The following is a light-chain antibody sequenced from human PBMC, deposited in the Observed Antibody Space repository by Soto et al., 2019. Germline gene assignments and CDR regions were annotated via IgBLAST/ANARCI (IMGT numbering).Light chain of an antibody. Sequence: EIVLTQFPDTLSLSPGERATLSCRASQSVNGDYLAWYRQKPGQAPSLLMYAKSTRATGIPDRFYGSGSGTDFTLTINRLEPEDFAVYYCQQFSSYPLTFGGGTKVDIK. J-gene: IGKJ4*01. CDR2: AKS. V-gene: IGKV3-20*01. CDR3: QQFSSYPLT. CDR1: QSVNGDY.